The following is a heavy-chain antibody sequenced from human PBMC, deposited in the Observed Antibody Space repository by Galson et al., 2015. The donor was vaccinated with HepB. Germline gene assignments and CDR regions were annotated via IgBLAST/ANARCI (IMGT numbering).Heavy chain of an antibody. CDR3: ARGQYYYDSSGYYPLYYYYGMDV. CDR1: GFTFSRYW. V-gene: IGHV3-21*01. J-gene: IGHJ6*02. Sequence: SLRLSCAASGFTFSRYWMSWVRQAPGKGLEWVSSISSSSSYIYYADSVKGRFTISRDNAKNSLYLQMNSLRAEDTAVYYCARGQYYYDSSGYYPLYYYYGMDVWGQGTTVTVSS. CDR2: ISSSSSYI. D-gene: IGHD3-22*01.